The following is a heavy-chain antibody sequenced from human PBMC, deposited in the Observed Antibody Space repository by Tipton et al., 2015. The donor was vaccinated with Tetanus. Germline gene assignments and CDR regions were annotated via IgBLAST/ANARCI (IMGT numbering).Heavy chain of an antibody. J-gene: IGHJ4*02. CDR1: GYSISSGYY. V-gene: IGHV4-38-2*01. CDR2: IFHSGIT. CDR3: VRPDSGRSDY. Sequence: TLSLTCAVSGYSISSGYYWGWVRQPPGKRLEWIGSIFHSGITYYNPSLESRVTMSVDTSKNQFYLKLSSVTAADTAVYYCVRPDSGRSDYWGQGTLVTVSS. D-gene: IGHD6-19*01.